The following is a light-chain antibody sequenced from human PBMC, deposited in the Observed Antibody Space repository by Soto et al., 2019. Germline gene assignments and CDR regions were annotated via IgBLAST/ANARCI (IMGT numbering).Light chain of an antibody. V-gene: IGKV3-20*01. CDR3: QQYGNSRFT. Sequence: VLTQSPGTLSLSAGDRATLSCRASQSVSSSSFAWYQQKPGQAPRLLIFGTSARATGIPDRFRGSVSGTEFTLTITRLEPEDFAVYYCQQYGNSRFTFGRGTKLEIK. CDR1: QSVSSSS. CDR2: GTS. J-gene: IGKJ2*01.